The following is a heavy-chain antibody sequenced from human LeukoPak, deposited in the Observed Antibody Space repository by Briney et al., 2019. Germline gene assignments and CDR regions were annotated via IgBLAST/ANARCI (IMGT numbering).Heavy chain of an antibody. CDR3: AKDRGISSSWYFADAFDI. D-gene: IGHD6-13*01. CDR1: GFSFSDHA. CDR2: ISGSGGST. V-gene: IGHV3-23*01. J-gene: IGHJ3*02. Sequence: GGSLRLSCGASGFSFSDHAMHWVRQAPGKGLEWVSAISGSGGSTYYADSVKGRFTISRDNSKNTLYLQMNSLRAEDTAVYYCAKDRGISSSWYFADAFDIWGQGTMVTVSS.